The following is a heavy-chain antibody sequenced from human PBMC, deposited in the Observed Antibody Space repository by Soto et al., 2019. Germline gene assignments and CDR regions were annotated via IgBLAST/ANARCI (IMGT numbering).Heavy chain of an antibody. D-gene: IGHD5-12*01. V-gene: IGHV3-15*01. Sequence: LGGSLRLSCAASGFTFSNAWMSWVRQAPGKGLEWVGRIKSKTDGGTTDYAAPVKGRFTISRDDSKNTLYLQMNSLKTEDTAVYYCTTEVVATCFDYWGQGTLVTVSS. CDR2: IKSKTDGGTT. CDR3: TTEVVATCFDY. J-gene: IGHJ4*02. CDR1: GFTFSNAW.